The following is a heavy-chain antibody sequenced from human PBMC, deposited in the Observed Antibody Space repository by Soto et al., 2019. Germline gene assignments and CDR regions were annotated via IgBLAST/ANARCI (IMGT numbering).Heavy chain of an antibody. J-gene: IGHJ3*02. D-gene: IGHD4-17*01. CDR1: GFTFSNAW. CDR3: TTGVPPPYGGDAFDI. Sequence: EVQLVESGGGLVKHGGSLRLSCAASGFTFSNAWMSWVRQAPGKGLEWVGRIKSKTDGGTTDYAAPVKGRFTISRDDSKNTLYLQMNSLKTEDTAVYYRTTGVPPPYGGDAFDIWGQGTMVTVSS. CDR2: IKSKTDGGTT. V-gene: IGHV3-15*01.